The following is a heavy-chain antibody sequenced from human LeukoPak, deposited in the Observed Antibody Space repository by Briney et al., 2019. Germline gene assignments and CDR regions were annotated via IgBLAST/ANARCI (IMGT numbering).Heavy chain of an antibody. Sequence: GGSLRLSCAASGFTVSSNYMSWVRQAPGKGLEWVSVIYSGGSTYYADSVKGRFTISRDNSKNTLYLQMNSLRAEDTAVYYCAKDDQAEDVFDYWGQGTLVTVSS. D-gene: IGHD5-24*01. V-gene: IGHV3-53*01. CDR2: IYSGGST. CDR3: AKDDQAEDVFDY. CDR1: GFTVSSNY. J-gene: IGHJ4*02.